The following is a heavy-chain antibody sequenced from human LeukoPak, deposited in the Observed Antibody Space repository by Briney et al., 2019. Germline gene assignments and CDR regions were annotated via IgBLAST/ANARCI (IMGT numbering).Heavy chain of an antibody. V-gene: IGHV3-11*01. CDR1: GFTFSDYY. CDR2: ISSSGSTI. D-gene: IGHD1-26*01. CDR3: ARGDIVGATNDAFDI. Sequence: GGSLRLSCAASGFTFSDYYMSWIRQAPGKGLEWVSYISSSGSTIYYADSVKGRFTISRGNAKNSLYLQMNSLRAEDTAVYYCARGDIVGATNDAFDIWGQGTMVTVSS. J-gene: IGHJ3*02.